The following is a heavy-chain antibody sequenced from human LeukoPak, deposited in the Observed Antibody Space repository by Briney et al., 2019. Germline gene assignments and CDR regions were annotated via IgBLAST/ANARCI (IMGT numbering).Heavy chain of an antibody. Sequence: ASVKVSCKASGYTFTSYHMHWVRQAPGQGLEWMGLINLSGGSTTYAQRFQGRVTLTRDTSTSTVYMELSSLRSDDTAVYYCARVRYDILTGSTYGMDVWGQGTTVTVSS. CDR1: GYTFTSYH. V-gene: IGHV1-46*01. J-gene: IGHJ6*02. CDR2: INLSGGST. CDR3: ARVRYDILTGSTYGMDV. D-gene: IGHD3-9*01.